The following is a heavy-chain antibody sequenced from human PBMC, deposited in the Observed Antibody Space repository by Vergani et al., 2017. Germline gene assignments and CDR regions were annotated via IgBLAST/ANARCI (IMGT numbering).Heavy chain of an antibody. V-gene: IGHV3-73*01. CDR1: GFTFSGSA. Sequence: EVQLVESGGGLVQPGGSLKLSCAASGFTFSGSAMHWVRQASGKGLEWVGRIRSKANSYATAYAASVKGRLTISRDDSKNTAYLQMNSLKTEDTAVYYCTTRYYYYMDVWGKGTTVTVSS. CDR2: IRSKANSYAT. CDR3: TTRYYYYMDV. J-gene: IGHJ6*03.